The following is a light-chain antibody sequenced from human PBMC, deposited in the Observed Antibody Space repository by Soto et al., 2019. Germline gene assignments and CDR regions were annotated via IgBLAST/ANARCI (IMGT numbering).Light chain of an antibody. Sequence: QSALTQPASVSGSPGQSITISCTGTSSDVGGYNYVSWYQQHPGKVPKLMIYEVSNRPSGVSNRFSGSKSGNTASLAISGLQAEDEADYFCSSYGSTSTRYVFGTGTKLTVL. J-gene: IGLJ1*01. V-gene: IGLV2-14*01. CDR3: SSYGSTSTRYV. CDR2: EVS. CDR1: SSDVGGYNY.